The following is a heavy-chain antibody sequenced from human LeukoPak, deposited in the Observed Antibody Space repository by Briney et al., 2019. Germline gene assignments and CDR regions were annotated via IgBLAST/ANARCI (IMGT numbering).Heavy chain of an antibody. CDR2: IWYDGSNK. J-gene: IGHJ3*02. D-gene: IGHD6-6*01. CDR1: GFSFSSNG. CDR3: ARDRPDAFDT. V-gene: IGHV3-33*01. Sequence: GRSLRLSCAASGFSFSSNGMHWVRQAPGKGLEWVAVIWYDGSNKYYADSVKGRFTISRDNSKNTLYLQMNSLRADDTAVYYCARDRPDAFDTWGQGTMVTVSS.